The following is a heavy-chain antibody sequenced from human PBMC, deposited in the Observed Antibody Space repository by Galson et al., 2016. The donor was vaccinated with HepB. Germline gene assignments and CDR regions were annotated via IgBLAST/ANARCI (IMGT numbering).Heavy chain of an antibody. D-gene: IGHD4-17*01. CDR2: IKQDGSEK. CDR3: AKDIPITVTTFVGFDY. Sequence: SLRLSCAASGFTFSSHWMSWVRQAPGKGLEWVANIKQDGSEKYYVDSVKGRFSISRDNGKDSLYLQMNSLRAEDTAVFYCAKDIPITVTTFVGFDYWGQGTLVTVSS. J-gene: IGHJ4*02. CDR1: GFTFSSHW. V-gene: IGHV3-7*03.